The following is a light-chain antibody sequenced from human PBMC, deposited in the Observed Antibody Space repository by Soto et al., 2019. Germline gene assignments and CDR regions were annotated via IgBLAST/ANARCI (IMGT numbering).Light chain of an antibody. J-gene: IGKJ1*01. Sequence: EIVMRQSPVTLSVSPGDGATLSCRASQSVGSNLARHQQKPGQAPSLLMYAASTRATGVPARFSGSGSGTEFTLTISSLQSEDFAVYYCQQYNTWPWTFGQGTTVEIK. CDR1: QSVGSN. CDR2: AAS. CDR3: QQYNTWPWT. V-gene: IGKV3-15*01.